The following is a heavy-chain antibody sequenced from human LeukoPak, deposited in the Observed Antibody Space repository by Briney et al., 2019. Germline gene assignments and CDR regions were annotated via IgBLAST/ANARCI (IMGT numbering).Heavy chain of an antibody. V-gene: IGHV3-53*01. Sequence: GGSLRLSCAASGFTVSSNYMSWVRQAPGKGLERVSVIYSGGSTYYADSVKGRFTISRDNSKNTLYLQMNSLRAEDTAVYYCARSVGAVAGTFDYWGQGTLVTVSS. J-gene: IGHJ4*02. D-gene: IGHD6-19*01. CDR3: ARSVGAVAGTFDY. CDR2: IYSGGST. CDR1: GFTVSSNY.